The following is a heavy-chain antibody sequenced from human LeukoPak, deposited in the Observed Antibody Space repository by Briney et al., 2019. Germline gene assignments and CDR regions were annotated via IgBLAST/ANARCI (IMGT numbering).Heavy chain of an antibody. J-gene: IGHJ6*03. CDR3: ARDRGGIGYYMDV. Sequence: SETLSLTCSVSGASISSGSNYWGWIRQPPGKGLEWIGGIYYSGSTYYNPSLKSRVTIFVDTSKNQFSLKLSSVTAADTALYYCARDRGGIGYYMDVWGKGTTVTVSS. V-gene: IGHV4-39*02. CDR2: IYYSGST. CDR1: GASISSGSNY. D-gene: IGHD3-16*02.